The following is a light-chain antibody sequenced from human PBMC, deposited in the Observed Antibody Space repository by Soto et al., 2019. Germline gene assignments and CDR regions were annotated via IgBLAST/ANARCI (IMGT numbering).Light chain of an antibody. CDR1: QRFSSK. Sequence: EIVLTQSPGTLSVSPGERATLSCRAIQRFSSKLAWYQQKPGQAPRLLFYGASTGATGIPARFSGSGSETEFTLSISSLQSEDFAVYYWQQYHDWPGTFGQGTKVEIK. V-gene: IGKV3-15*01. J-gene: IGKJ1*01. CDR2: GAS. CDR3: QQYHDWPGT.